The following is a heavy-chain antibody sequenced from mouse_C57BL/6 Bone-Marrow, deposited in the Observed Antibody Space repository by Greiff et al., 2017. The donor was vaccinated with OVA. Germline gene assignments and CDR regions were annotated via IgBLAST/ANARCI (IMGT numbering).Heavy chain of an antibody. CDR3: VRHPYDYDGDYAMDY. J-gene: IGHJ4*01. Sequence: EVTLVESGGGLVQPKGSLKLSCAASGFSFNTYAMNWVRQAPGTGLEWVARIRSKSNNYATYYADSVKDRFTISRDDSESMLYLQMNNLKTEDTAMYYCVRHPYDYDGDYAMDYWGQGTSVTVSS. D-gene: IGHD2-4*01. V-gene: IGHV10-1*01. CDR2: IRSKSNNYAT. CDR1: GFSFNTYA.